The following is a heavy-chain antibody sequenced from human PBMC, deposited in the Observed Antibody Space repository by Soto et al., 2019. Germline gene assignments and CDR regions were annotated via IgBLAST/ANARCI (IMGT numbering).Heavy chain of an antibody. Sequence: GSLRLSCAASGFTLSSNGMHWVRQAPGKGLEWVAFIWYDGSDKYYADSVKGRFTISRDNSKNTLYLQMDSLRAEDTAVYYCTRAGNYRFDYWGQGTPVTVSS. J-gene: IGHJ4*02. V-gene: IGHV3-33*01. D-gene: IGHD1-7*01. CDR2: IWYDGSDK. CDR3: TRAGNYRFDY. CDR1: GFTLSSNG.